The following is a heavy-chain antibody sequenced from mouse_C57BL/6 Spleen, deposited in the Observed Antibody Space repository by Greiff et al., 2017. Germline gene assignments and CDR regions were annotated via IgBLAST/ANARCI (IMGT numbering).Heavy chain of an antibody. D-gene: IGHD1-1*01. CDR3: ARGDYYSSSYAYYYAMDY. Sequence: EVQLQQSGPELVKPGASVKIPCKASGYTFTDYNMDWVKQSHGKSLEWIGDINPNNGGTIYNQKFKGKATLTVDKSSSTAYMELRSLTAEDTAVYYCARGDYYSSSYAYYYAMDYWGQGTSVTVSS. J-gene: IGHJ4*01. CDR1: GYTFTDYN. CDR2: INPNNGGT. V-gene: IGHV1-18*01.